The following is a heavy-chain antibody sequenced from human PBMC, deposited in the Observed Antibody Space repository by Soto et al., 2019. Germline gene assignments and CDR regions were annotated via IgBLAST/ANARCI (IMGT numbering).Heavy chain of an antibody. D-gene: IGHD2-15*01. J-gene: IGHJ4*02. Sequence: GQGLEWMGRIIPILGIANYAQKFQGRVTITADKSTSTAYMELSSLRSEDTAVYYCARDSFSSTDSAYDFWGQGTLVTVSS. V-gene: IGHV1-69*04. CDR2: IIPILGIA. CDR3: ARDSFSSTDSAYDF.